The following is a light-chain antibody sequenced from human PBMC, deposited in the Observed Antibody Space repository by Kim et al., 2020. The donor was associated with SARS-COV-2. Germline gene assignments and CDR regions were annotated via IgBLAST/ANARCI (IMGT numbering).Light chain of an antibody. CDR2: AAS. J-gene: IGKJ2*01. CDR3: QQSYNPPYT. Sequence: SASAGDRVTITCRASQSITTYLNWYQQKPGKAPKSLIYAASSLQSVVPSRFSGSGSGTDFTLTISSLQPEDFATYYCQQSYNPPYTFGQGTKLEIK. CDR1: QSITTY. V-gene: IGKV1-39*01.